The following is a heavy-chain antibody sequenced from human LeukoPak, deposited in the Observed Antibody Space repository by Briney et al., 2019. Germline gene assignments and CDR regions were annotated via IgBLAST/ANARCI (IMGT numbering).Heavy chain of an antibody. V-gene: IGHV1-46*01. Sequence: ASVKVSCKAFGYTFTSNYMHWVRQAPGQGPEWMGVISPSGGSTTYAQKFQGRVTLTRDMSTSTDYLELSSLRSEDTAVYYCARVRPPIRLGELSLKSLDYWGQGTLVTVSS. D-gene: IGHD3-16*02. CDR2: ISPSGGST. CDR1: GYTFTSNY. J-gene: IGHJ4*02. CDR3: ARVRPPIRLGELSLKSLDY.